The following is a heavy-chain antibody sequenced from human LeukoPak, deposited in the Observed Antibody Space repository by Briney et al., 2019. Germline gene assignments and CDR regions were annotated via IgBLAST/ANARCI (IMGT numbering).Heavy chain of an antibody. CDR3: ARDRLGYGFDY. J-gene: IGHJ4*02. V-gene: IGHV3-53*01. CDR2: IYSGGST. D-gene: IGHD5-18*01. CDR1: GFTVSSYY. Sequence: GGSLRLSCAASGFTVSSYYMSWVRQAPGKGLEWVSVIYSGGSTYYADSVKGRFTISRDNSKNTLYLQMNSLRAEDTAVYYCARDRLGYGFDYWGQGTPVTVSS.